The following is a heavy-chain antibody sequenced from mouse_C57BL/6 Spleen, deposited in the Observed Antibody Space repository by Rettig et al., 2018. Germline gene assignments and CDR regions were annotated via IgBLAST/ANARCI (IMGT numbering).Heavy chain of an antibody. V-gene: IGHV1-64*01. D-gene: IGHD2-3*01. J-gene: IGHJ2*01. CDR3: ARIYDGYFGDY. CDR2: IHPNSGST. CDR1: GYTFTSYW. Sequence: GYTFTSYWMHWVKQRPGQGLEWIGMIHPNSGSTNYNEKFKSKATLTVDKSSSTAYMQLSSLTSEDSAVYYCARIYDGYFGDYWGQGTTLTVSS.